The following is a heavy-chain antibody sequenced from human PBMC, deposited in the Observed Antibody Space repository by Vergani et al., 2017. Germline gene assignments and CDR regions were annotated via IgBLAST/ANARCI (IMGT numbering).Heavy chain of an antibody. D-gene: IGHD3-22*01. J-gene: IGHJ4*02. Sequence: QVQLVESGGGVVKPGRSLRLSCAASGFTFSSYAMHWVRQAPGKGLEWVAVISYDGSNKYYADSVKGRFTISRDNSKNTLYLQMNSLRAEDTAVYYCARDLCGPMYYYDSSGYRPPDYWGQGTLVTVSS. CDR3: ARDLCGPMYYYDSSGYRPPDY. CDR2: ISYDGSNK. V-gene: IGHV3-30-3*01. CDR1: GFTFSSYA.